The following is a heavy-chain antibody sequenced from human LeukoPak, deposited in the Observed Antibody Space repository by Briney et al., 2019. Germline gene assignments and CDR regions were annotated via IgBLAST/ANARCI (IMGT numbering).Heavy chain of an antibody. V-gene: IGHV3-23*01. J-gene: IGHJ4*02. D-gene: IGHD2-8*01. Sequence: PGGSLRLSCAASGFTFSSYAMSWVRQAPGKGPEWVSAISGSGGSTYYADSVKGRFTISRDNSKNTLYLQMNSLRAEDTAVYYCAKMPAIVLMVYAASFDYWGQGTLVTVSS. CDR1: GFTFSSYA. CDR2: ISGSGGST. CDR3: AKMPAIVLMVYAASFDY.